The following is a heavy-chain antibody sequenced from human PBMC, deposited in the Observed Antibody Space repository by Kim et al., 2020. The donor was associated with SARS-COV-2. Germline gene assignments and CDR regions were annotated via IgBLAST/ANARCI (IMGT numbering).Heavy chain of an antibody. J-gene: IGHJ3*02. Sequence: GGSLRLSCAASGFTFSSYWMSWVRQAPGKGLEWVANIKQDGSEKYYVDSVKGRFTISRDNAKNSLYLQMNSLRAEDTAVYYCARPACSSTSCYGAFDIWGQGTMVTGTS. V-gene: IGHV3-7*01. CDR3: ARPACSSTSCYGAFDI. CDR1: GFTFSSYW. CDR2: IKQDGSEK. D-gene: IGHD2-2*01.